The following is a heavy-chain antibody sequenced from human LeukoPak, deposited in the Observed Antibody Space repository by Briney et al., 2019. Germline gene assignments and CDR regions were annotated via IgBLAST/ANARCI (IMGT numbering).Heavy chain of an antibody. CDR3: ARASIAVAPIDY. V-gene: IGHV4-59*08. Sequence: PSETLSLTCTVSGGSISSYYWSWIRQHPGKGLEGTGYIYYSGSTNYNPSLKSRDTISVDTSKNQFSLKPSSVTAADTAVYYCARASIAVAPIDYWGQGTLVTVSS. CDR2: IYYSGST. CDR1: GGSISSYY. D-gene: IGHD6-19*01. J-gene: IGHJ4*02.